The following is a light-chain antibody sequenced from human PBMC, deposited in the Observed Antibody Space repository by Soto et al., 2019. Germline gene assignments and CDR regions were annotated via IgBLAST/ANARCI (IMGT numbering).Light chain of an antibody. CDR3: QQYGTYPLT. CDR1: QSISSW. Sequence: DIQMTQSPSTLSASVGDRVTITCRASQSISSWLAWYQQIPGKAPKLLIYDASSLVSGVPSRFSGSGSGTEFTLTISSLLPDDFASYYCQQYGTYPLTFGGGTKVEIK. V-gene: IGKV1-5*01. J-gene: IGKJ4*01. CDR2: DAS.